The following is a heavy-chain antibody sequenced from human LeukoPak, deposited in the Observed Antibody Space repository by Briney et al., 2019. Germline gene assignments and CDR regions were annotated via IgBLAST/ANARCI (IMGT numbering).Heavy chain of an antibody. CDR3: GRFGYVSAVDP. CDR1: GFAFSSYW. D-gene: IGHD2-15*01. Sequence: GGSLRLSCGASGFAFSSYWMTWLRQAPGKGLEFVANIEPAGSATYYADSVKGRFTISRDITKNLLYLQMNSLTAEDSAVYHCGRFGYVSAVDPWGQGALVTVSS. V-gene: IGHV3-7*01. CDR2: IEPAGSAT. J-gene: IGHJ5*02.